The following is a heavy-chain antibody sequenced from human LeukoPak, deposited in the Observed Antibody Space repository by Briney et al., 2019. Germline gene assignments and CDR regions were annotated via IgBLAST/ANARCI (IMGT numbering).Heavy chain of an antibody. V-gene: IGHV1-18*04. D-gene: IGHD5-18*01. CDR1: GYTFTSYG. CDR3: ARTWTYSHGYPGRVEGYYFDY. Sequence: ASVTVSFKASGYTFTSYGISWVRQAPGQGLEWLGWISAYNGNTNYAQKLQGRVTMTTDTSTSTAYMELRSLRSDDTAVYYCARTWTYSHGYPGRVEGYYFDYWGQGTLVTVSS. CDR2: ISAYNGNT. J-gene: IGHJ4*02.